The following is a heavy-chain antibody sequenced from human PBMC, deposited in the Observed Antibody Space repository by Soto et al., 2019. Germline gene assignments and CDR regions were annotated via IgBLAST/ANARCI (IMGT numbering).Heavy chain of an antibody. V-gene: IGHV3-30*03. Sequence: QVQLVESGGGVVQPGRSLRLSCAASGFTFSTYGMHWVRQAPGKGLEWVAFISYDGSNKYYADSVKGRFTISRDNSKNTLYLQMSSLRADDTGVYYCARVVPSAMYYYYGMDVWVQGSTVTVSS. CDR2: ISYDGSNK. CDR3: ARVVPSAMYYYYGMDV. J-gene: IGHJ6*02. D-gene: IGHD2-2*01. CDR1: GFTFSTYG.